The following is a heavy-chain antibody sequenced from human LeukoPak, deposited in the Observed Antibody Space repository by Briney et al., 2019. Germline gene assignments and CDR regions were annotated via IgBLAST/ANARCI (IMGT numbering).Heavy chain of an antibody. J-gene: IGHJ6*03. V-gene: IGHV1-8*01. D-gene: IGHD5-18*01. CDR2: MNPNSGNA. Sequence: ASVKVSCKAFGYTFTSYDINWVRQATGQGLEWMGWMNPNSGNAGYAQKFQGRVTMTRNTSISTAYMELSSLRSEDTAVYYCARGGYSYGYVYYYYYYYMDVWGKGTTVTVSS. CDR1: GYTFTSYD. CDR3: ARGGYSYGYVYYYYYYYMDV.